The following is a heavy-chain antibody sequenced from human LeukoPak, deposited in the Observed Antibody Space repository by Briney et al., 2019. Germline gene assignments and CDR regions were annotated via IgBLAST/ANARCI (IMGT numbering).Heavy chain of an antibody. Sequence: GRSLRLSCAASGFTFSSYGMHWVRQAPGKGLEWVAVISYDGSNKYYADSVKGRFTISRDNSKNTLYLQMNSLRAEDTAVYYCAKGKYYYDSQFDYWGQGTLVTVSS. D-gene: IGHD3-22*01. CDR3: AKGKYYYDSQFDY. CDR2: ISYDGSNK. V-gene: IGHV3-30*18. CDR1: GFTFSSYG. J-gene: IGHJ4*02.